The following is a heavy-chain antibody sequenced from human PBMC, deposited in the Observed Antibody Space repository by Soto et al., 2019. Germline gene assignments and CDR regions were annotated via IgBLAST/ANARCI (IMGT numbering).Heavy chain of an antibody. V-gene: IGHV3-53*01. Sequence: DVQLVESGGGLIQPGESLRLSCAAFGLTISGKKYLAWFRQAPGKGLEWVSALYDVDGSFYADSVTGRFTTSSDSSKTTVYLQMNDLRPDDTAVYYCATWHEREHAFDVWGQGTTVTISS. CDR1: GLTISGKKY. D-gene: IGHD1-1*01. J-gene: IGHJ3*01. CDR3: ATWHEREHAFDV. CDR2: LYDVDGS.